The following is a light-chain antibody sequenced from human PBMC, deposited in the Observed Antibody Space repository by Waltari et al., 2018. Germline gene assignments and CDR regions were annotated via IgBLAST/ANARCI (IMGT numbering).Light chain of an antibody. CDR1: QSVLYSSNNKHY. Sequence: DIVMTQSPDSLAVSLGERATINCKSSQSVLYSSNNKHYLAWYQQKQGQPLKRLMYWSSTGESGVPDRVSGSGSVTDFSGTVSSLQADDVAGYYCQQYYSTLPYTFGQGTKL. CDR3: QQYYSTLPYT. J-gene: IGKJ2*01. V-gene: IGKV4-1*01. CDR2: WSS.